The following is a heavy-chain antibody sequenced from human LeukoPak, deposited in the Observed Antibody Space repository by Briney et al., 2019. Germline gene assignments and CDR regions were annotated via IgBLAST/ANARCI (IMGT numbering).Heavy chain of an antibody. CDR1: GYTFSSYG. V-gene: IGHV1-18*01. D-gene: IGHD2-2*01. CDR2: ISAYNGNT. CDR3: ATGVGYCSSTSCPVAFDI. Sequence: ASVKVSCKASGYTFSSYGISWVRQAPGQGLEWMGWISAYNGNTNYAQKLQGRVTMTTDTSTSTAYMELRSLRSDDTAVYYCATGVGYCSSTSCPVAFDIWGQGTMVTVSS. J-gene: IGHJ3*02.